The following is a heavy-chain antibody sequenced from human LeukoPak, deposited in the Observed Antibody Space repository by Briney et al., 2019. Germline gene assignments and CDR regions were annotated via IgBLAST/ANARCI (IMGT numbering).Heavy chain of an antibody. CDR2: IIPILGIA. CDR1: GGTFSSYA. Sequence: GASVKVSCKASGGTFSSYAISWVRQAPGQGLEWMGRIIPILGIANYAQKFQGRVTITADKSTSTAYMELSSLRSEDTAVYYCARITNGQGWIQLWLGDWGQGTLVTVSS. J-gene: IGHJ4*02. D-gene: IGHD5-18*01. V-gene: IGHV1-69*04. CDR3: ARITNGQGWIQLWLGD.